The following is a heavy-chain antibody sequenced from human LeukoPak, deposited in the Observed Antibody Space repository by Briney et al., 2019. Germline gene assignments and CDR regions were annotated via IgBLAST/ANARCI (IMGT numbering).Heavy chain of an antibody. CDR3: AMATWVGGLDY. CDR1: GFTVSSYY. CDR2: IYRGGST. Sequence: QPGGPLRLSCAASGFTVSSYYMSWVRQAPGKGLEWVSVIYRGGSTYYADSVKGRFTISRDNSKNTLYLQMNNLRAEDTAVYYCAMATWVGGLDYWGQGTLVTVSS. D-gene: IGHD1-26*01. V-gene: IGHV3-66*01. J-gene: IGHJ4*02.